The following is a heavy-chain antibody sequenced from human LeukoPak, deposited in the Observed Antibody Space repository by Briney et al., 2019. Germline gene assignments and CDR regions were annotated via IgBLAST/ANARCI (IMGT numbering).Heavy chain of an antibody. CDR2: ISGSGGST. D-gene: IGHD1-26*01. Sequence: GGSLRLSCAASGFTFSSYAMSWVRQAPGKGLEWVSAISGSGGSTYYADPVKGRFTISRDNSKNTLYLQMNSLRAEDTAVYYCAKVTGVVGATVLANDYWGQGTLVTVSS. J-gene: IGHJ4*02. V-gene: IGHV3-23*01. CDR1: GFTFSSYA. CDR3: AKVTGVVGATVLANDY.